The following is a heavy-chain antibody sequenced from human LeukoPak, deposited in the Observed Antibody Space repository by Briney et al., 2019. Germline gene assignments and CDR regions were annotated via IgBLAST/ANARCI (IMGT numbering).Heavy chain of an antibody. CDR1: VYTFTSYD. Sequence: ASVKVSSKASVYTFTSYDINWVRQATGQGLAWMGWMNPNSGNTGYAQKFQGRVTMTTNTPISTAYMELSSLRSEGTVVYYCARVAAAGTDDAFDIWGQGTMVTVS. CDR2: MNPNSGNT. J-gene: IGHJ3*02. V-gene: IGHV1-8*01. D-gene: IGHD6-13*01. CDR3: ARVAAAGTDDAFDI.